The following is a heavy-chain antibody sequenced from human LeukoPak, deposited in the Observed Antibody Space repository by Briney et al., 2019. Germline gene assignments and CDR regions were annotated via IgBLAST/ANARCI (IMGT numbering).Heavy chain of an antibody. Sequence: GGSLRLSCAASGFTFSDYTMNWVRQAPGKGLEWVANIKQDGSEKYYVDSVKGRFTISRDNAKNSLYLQMNSLRAEDTAVYYCARVRRIAAYFDYWGQGTLVTVSS. D-gene: IGHD6-25*01. J-gene: IGHJ4*02. CDR1: GFTFSDYT. V-gene: IGHV3-7*01. CDR3: ARVRRIAAYFDY. CDR2: IKQDGSEK.